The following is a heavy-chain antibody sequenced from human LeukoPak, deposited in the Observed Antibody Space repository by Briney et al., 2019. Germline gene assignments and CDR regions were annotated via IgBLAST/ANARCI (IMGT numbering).Heavy chain of an antibody. CDR3: ARQSSSGWYPYYYGMDV. CDR1: GYSFTSYW. CDR2: IYPGDSDT. J-gene: IGHJ6*02. Sequence: GESLKISCKGSGYSFTSYWLGWVRQMPGKGLEWMGIIYPGDSDTRYSPSFQGQVTISADKSISTAYLQWSSLKASDTAMYYCARQSSSGWYPYYYGMDVWGQGTTVTVSS. D-gene: IGHD6-19*01. V-gene: IGHV5-51*01.